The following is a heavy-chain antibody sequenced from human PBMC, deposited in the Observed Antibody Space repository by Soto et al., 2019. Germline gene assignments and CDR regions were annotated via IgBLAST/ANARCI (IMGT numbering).Heavy chain of an antibody. Sequence: PGGSLRLSCAASGFTFSDYYMSWIRQAPGKGLEWVSYISSSGSTIYYADSVKGRFTISRDNAKNSLYLQMNSLRAEDTAVYYCARDATYYYDSSGYYPLDYWGQGTLVTVSS. CDR3: ARDATYYYDSSGYYPLDY. J-gene: IGHJ4*02. D-gene: IGHD3-22*01. V-gene: IGHV3-11*01. CDR1: GFTFSDYY. CDR2: ISSSGSTI.